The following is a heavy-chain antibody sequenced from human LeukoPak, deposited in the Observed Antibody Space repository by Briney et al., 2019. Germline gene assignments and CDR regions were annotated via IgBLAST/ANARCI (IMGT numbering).Heavy chain of an antibody. CDR1: GASISSYS. J-gene: IGHJ3*02. Sequence: SGTLSLTCTVSGASISSYSWSWIRQPPGKGLEWIGYLYYTGSTNYNPSLKSRVTISVDTSKNQFSLKLSSVTAADTAVYYCARHFPSRLEAFDIWGQGTMVTVSS. V-gene: IGHV4-59*08. D-gene: IGHD3-16*01. CDR3: ARHFPSRLEAFDI. CDR2: LYYTGST.